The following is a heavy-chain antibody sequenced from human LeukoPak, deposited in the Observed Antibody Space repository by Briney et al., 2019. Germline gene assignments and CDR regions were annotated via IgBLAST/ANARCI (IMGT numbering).Heavy chain of an antibody. V-gene: IGHV3-15*01. J-gene: IGHJ4*01. CDR3: TTDWAIFGVVTSNWNYDY. Sequence: GGSLRLSCAASGFTFSNAWMSWVRQAPGKGLEWVGRIKSKTDGGTTDYAAPVKGRFTISRDDSKNTLYLQMNSLKTEDTAVYYCTTDWAIFGVVTSNWNYDYWGQEPWSPSPQ. CDR1: GFTFSNAW. CDR2: IKSKTDGGTT. D-gene: IGHD3-3*01.